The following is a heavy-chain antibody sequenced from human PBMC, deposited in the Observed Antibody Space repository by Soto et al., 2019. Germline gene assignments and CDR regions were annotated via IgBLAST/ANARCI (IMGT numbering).Heavy chain of an antibody. V-gene: IGHV4-39*01. Sequence: SETLSLTCAVFCGTVKICVFHRSLNQQPQGKGLEWIGSMYYSGSTYYNPSLKSRVTISVDTSKNQFSLKLSSVTAADTAVYYCARHSPAWFGELRYFDYWGQGTLVTVSS. CDR3: ARHSPAWFGELRYFDY. J-gene: IGHJ4*02. CDR1: CGTVKICVFH. CDR2: MYYSGST. D-gene: IGHD3-10*01.